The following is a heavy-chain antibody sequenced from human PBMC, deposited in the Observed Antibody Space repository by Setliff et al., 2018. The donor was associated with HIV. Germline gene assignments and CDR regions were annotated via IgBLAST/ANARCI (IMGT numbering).Heavy chain of an antibody. J-gene: IGHJ4*01. CDR3: ARDARWLQFPYFDY. D-gene: IGHD5-12*01. CDR2: MDERGDS. V-gene: IGHV4-30-2*01. CDR1: GASTGSGRYS. Sequence: SETLSLTCAVSGASTGSGRYSWRWIRQPPGKGLEWIGYMDERGDSYYNPSLKNRLTISVDGSTNQFSLKLSSVTAADTAVYYCARDARWLQFPYFDYWGQGTLVTVSS.